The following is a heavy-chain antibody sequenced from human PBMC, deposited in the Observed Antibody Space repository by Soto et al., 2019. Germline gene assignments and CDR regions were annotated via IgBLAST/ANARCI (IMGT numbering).Heavy chain of an antibody. CDR1: GDSISSYYYH. CDR2: IHHSGSI. V-gene: IGHV4-30-4*02. J-gene: IGHJ6*01. CDR3: ATKNNGRDRFDA. D-gene: IGHD1-1*01. Sequence: PSATLSLTCTVSGDSISSYYYHWTWIRQSPGKGLEWIGYIHHSGSILYNPSLKSRVTISVDTTKNQLSLHLTCVTASDTAVYGRATKNNGRDRFDAWGEGTTV.